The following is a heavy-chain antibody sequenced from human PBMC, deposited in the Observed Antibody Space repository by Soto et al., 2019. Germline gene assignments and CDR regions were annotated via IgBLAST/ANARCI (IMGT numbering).Heavy chain of an antibody. CDR3: ARDSSGWYDPLIDY. CDR1: GFTFSSYG. Sequence: QVQLVESGGGVVQPGRSLRLSCAASGFTFSSYGMHWVRQPPGKGLERVAVIWYDGSNNYYAESVKGRFTISRDNSKNTLYLQMNSLRAEDTAVYYCARDSSGWYDPLIDYWGQGTLVTVSS. CDR2: IWYDGSNN. V-gene: IGHV3-33*01. D-gene: IGHD6-19*01. J-gene: IGHJ4*02.